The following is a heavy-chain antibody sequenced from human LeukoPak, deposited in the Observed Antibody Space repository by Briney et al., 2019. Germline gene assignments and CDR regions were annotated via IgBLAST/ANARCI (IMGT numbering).Heavy chain of an antibody. Sequence: PSETLSLTCAVSGGSISSGGYSWSWIRQPPGKGLEWIGYIYYSGSTYYNPSLKSRVTISVDRSKNQFSPKLSSVTAADTAVYYCAREGSSSFGLPGKYYFDYWGQGTLVTVSS. CDR3: AREGSSSFGLPGKYYFDY. CDR1: GGSISSGGYS. V-gene: IGHV4-30-2*01. CDR2: IYYSGST. D-gene: IGHD6-13*01. J-gene: IGHJ4*02.